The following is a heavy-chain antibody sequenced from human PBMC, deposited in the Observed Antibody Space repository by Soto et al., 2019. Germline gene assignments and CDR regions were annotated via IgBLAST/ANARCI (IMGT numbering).Heavy chain of an antibody. J-gene: IGHJ4*02. CDR1: GYTFTGYA. CDR3: ARSAVSPFGGLIGPFDY. D-gene: IGHD3-16*02. CDR2: INAGNGNT. Sequence: QGQLVQSGAEEKKPGASVKVSCKASGYTFTGYAMHWVRQAPGQRLEWMGWINAGNGNTKYSQKFQGRVTITSDTSASTAYMELNSLRSDDTAVYYCARSAVSPFGGLIGPFDYWGQGNLVTVSS. V-gene: IGHV1-3*05.